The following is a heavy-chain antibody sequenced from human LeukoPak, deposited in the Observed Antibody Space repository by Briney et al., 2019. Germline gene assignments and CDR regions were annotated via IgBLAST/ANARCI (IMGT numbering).Heavy chain of an antibody. D-gene: IGHD5-12*01. V-gene: IGHV4-59*01. CDR3: ARAVQWLPFDY. J-gene: IGHJ4*02. Sequence: SETLSLTCTVSGGSISSYYWSWIRQPPGKGLEWIGYIYYSGSTNYNPSLKSRVTISVDTSKNQFSLKLSSVTAADTAVYYCARAVQWLPFDYWGQGTLVTVSS. CDR1: GGSISSYY. CDR2: IYYSGST.